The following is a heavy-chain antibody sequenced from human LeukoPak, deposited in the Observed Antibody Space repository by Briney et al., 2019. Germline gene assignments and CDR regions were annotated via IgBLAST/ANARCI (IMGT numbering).Heavy chain of an antibody. Sequence: PGGSLRLSCAASGFTFSSFAMSWVRQAPGKGLEWVSSISSSSSYIYYADSVKGRFTISRDNAKNSLYLQMNSLRAEDTAVYYCAREGQEFGAIDGSPLFDYWGQGTLVTVSS. CDR1: GFTFSSFA. V-gene: IGHV3-21*01. J-gene: IGHJ4*02. CDR2: ISSSSSYI. CDR3: AREGQEFGAIDGSPLFDY. D-gene: IGHD3-10*01.